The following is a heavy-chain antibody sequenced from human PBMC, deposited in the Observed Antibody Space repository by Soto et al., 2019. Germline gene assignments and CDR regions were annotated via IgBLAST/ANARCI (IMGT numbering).Heavy chain of an antibody. CDR1: GVRFSDYY. D-gene: IGHD1-26*01. CDR2: TDSSGGYT. V-gene: IGHV3-11*05. J-gene: IGHJ4*02. CDR3: ARDLRRNSGSYFDY. Sequence: PGGSLRLSCAASGVRFSDYYMSWVRQAPGKGLAWISYTDSSGGYTNYADSVKGRFTISRDNAKNSLYLQVSSLRAEDTAIYYCARDLRRNSGSYFDYWGQGTPVTVSS.